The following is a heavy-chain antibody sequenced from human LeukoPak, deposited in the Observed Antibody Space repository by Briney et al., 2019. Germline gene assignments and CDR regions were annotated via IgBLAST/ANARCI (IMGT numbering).Heavy chain of an antibody. D-gene: IGHD2-21*02. V-gene: IGHV4-59*08. Sequence: SETLSLTCTISGDSINSYHWSWLRQPPGKGLEWIGYIYYSGSTNYNPSLKSRVTISVDTSKNQFSLKLSSVTAADTAVYYCARLVVVTAIYAFDIWGQGTMVTVSS. CDR2: IYYSGST. CDR3: ARLVVVTAIYAFDI. J-gene: IGHJ3*02. CDR1: GDSINSYH.